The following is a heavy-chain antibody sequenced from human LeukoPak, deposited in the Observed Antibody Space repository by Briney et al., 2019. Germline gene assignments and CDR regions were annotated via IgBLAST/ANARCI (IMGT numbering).Heavy chain of an antibody. D-gene: IGHD3-16*01. CDR1: GYTFTGQY. CDR3: ARVQQDSQTRLGILRCAFDI. CDR2: INPNSGGT. Sequence: ASVKVSCKSSGYTFTGQYIQWVRQAPGQGLEWMGWINPNSGGTNYAQKFQGGVTMTRDTSISTAYMELSRLRSVDTAVYYCARVQQDSQTRLGILRCAFDIWGQGTMVTVSS. J-gene: IGHJ3*02. V-gene: IGHV1-2*02.